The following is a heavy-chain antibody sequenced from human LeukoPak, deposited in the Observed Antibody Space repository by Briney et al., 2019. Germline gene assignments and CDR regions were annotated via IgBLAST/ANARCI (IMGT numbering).Heavy chain of an antibody. V-gene: IGHV1-2*02. Sequence: ASVKVSCKASGYTFTGYYMHWVRQAPGQGLEWMGWINPNSGGTNYAQKFQGRVTMTRDTSISTAYMELSRLRSDDTAVYYCAGGLTGYCSGGSCYVLNAFDIWGQGTMVTVSS. J-gene: IGHJ3*02. CDR3: AGGLTGYCSGGSCYVLNAFDI. D-gene: IGHD2-15*01. CDR1: GYTFTGYY. CDR2: INPNSGGT.